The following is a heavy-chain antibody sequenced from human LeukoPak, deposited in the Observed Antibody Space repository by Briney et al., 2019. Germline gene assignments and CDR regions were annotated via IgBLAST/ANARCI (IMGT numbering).Heavy chain of an antibody. Sequence: ASVKVPCKASGGTFSSYAISWVRQAPGQGLEWMGGIIPIFGTANYAQKFQGRVTITTDESTSTAYMELSSLRSEDTAVYYCASFYDSSGYSPEYFQHWGQGTLVTVSS. D-gene: IGHD3-22*01. CDR1: GGTFSSYA. V-gene: IGHV1-69*05. J-gene: IGHJ1*01. CDR3: ASFYDSSGYSPEYFQH. CDR2: IIPIFGTA.